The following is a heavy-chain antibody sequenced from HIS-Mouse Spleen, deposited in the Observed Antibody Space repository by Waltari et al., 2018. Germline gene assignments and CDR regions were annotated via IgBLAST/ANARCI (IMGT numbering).Heavy chain of an antibody. J-gene: IGHJ3*02. CDR1: GGSISSYY. CDR2: IYTSGST. Sequence: QVQLQESGPGLVKPSETLSLTCTVSGGSISSYYWSWIRQPAGKGLECTGRIYTSGSTNYNPSLKGRVTMSVDTSKNQFSLKLSSGTAADTAVYYCARDFHDFWSGYYGGDKKHDAFDIWGQGTMVTVSS. D-gene: IGHD3-3*01. V-gene: IGHV4-4*07. CDR3: ARDFHDFWSGYYGGDKKHDAFDI.